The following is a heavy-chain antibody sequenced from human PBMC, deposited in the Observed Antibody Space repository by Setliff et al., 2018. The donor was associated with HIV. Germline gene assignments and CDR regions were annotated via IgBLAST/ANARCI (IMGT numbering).Heavy chain of an antibody. CDR3: ARARTIDYWSDSLAF. J-gene: IGHJ4*02. D-gene: IGHD3-3*01. CDR1: GFQFTPYV. V-gene: IGHV3-30*04. CDR2: ISNDATQT. Sequence: GGSLRLSCSASGFQFTPYVFHWVRQAPGKGLEWVAVISNDATQTYYADSVRGRFTISRDSSKSALYLKFYRPRPDDTAVYYCARARTIDYWSDSLAFWGQGTQVTVSS.